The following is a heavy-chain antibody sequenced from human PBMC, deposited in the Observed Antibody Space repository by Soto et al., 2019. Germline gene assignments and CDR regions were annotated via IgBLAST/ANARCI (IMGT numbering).Heavy chain of an antibody. Sequence: WGSLRLSCAASGFTFSSYGMHWVRQAPCKGLEWVAVISYDGSNKYYADSVKGRFTISRDNSKNTLYLQMNSLRAEDTAVYYCARGTSDYYDSSGYFSPWGQGTLVTVSS. J-gene: IGHJ5*02. D-gene: IGHD3-22*01. CDR2: ISYDGSNK. CDR3: ARGTSDYYDSSGYFSP. CDR1: GFTFSSYG. V-gene: IGHV3-30*03.